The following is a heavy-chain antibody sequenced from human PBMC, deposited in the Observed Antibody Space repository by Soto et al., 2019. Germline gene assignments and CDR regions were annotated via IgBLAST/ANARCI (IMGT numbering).Heavy chain of an antibody. Sequence: EVQLVESGGGLVQPGGSLRLSCAASGFTFSSYWVHWVRQAPGRGLVWVSRINGDGSSTNYADSVKGRFTISRDNAKNTLYLQMNSLRAEDTAVYLCGRGGSGIYGMDVWGLGTTVTVSS. V-gene: IGHV3-74*01. CDR3: GRGGSGIYGMDV. CDR2: INGDGSST. CDR1: GFTFSSYW. J-gene: IGHJ6*02. D-gene: IGHD6-13*01.